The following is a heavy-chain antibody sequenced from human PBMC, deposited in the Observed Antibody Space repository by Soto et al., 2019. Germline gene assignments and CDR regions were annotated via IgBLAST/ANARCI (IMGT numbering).Heavy chain of an antibody. CDR3: ARDQDRDGEYNMLDN. V-gene: IGHV3-11*06. Sequence: QVQLVESGGDLVKPGGSLRLSCAASGFTFSDYYMSWIRQAPGKGLEWVSYISTSGSYTNYGDSVKGRFTISGDNAKNTGYVQMNSLRAEDKAVYYCARDQDRDGEYNMLDNWGQGTLVT. CDR2: ISTSGSYT. CDR1: GFTFSDYY. D-gene: IGHD2-21*01. J-gene: IGHJ4*02.